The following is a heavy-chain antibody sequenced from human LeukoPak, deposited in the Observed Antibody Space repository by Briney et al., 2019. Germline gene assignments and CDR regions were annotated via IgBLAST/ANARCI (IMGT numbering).Heavy chain of an antibody. CDR1: GGTFSSYA. V-gene: IGHV1-69*13. CDR3: ARGDDILTGAFDY. J-gene: IGHJ4*02. CDR2: IIPIFGTA. Sequence: SVKVSCKASGGTFSSYAISWVRQAPGQRLEWMGGIIPIFGTANYAQKFQGRVTITADESTSTAYMELSSLRSEDTAVYYCARGDDILTGAFDYWGQGTLVTVSS. D-gene: IGHD3-9*01.